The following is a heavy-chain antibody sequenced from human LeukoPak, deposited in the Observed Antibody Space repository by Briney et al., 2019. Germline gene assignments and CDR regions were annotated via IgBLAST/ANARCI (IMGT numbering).Heavy chain of an antibody. J-gene: IGHJ6*02. D-gene: IGHD3-10*01. CDR3: ARDPLTMVRGVYYYYGMDV. Sequence: QPGGSLRLSCAASGFTVSSNYMSWVRQAPGKGLEWVSVIYSGGSTYYADSVKGRFTTSRDNSKNTLYLQMNSLRAEDTAVYYCARDPLTMVRGVYYYYGMDVWGQGTTVTVSS. CDR2: IYSGGST. CDR1: GFTVSSNY. V-gene: IGHV3-66*01.